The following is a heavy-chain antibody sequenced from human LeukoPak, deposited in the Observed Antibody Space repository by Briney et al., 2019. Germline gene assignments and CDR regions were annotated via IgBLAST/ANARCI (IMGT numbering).Heavy chain of an antibody. V-gene: IGHV4-59*08. CDR3: ARLEAAAGTAWFDP. J-gene: IGHJ5*02. CDR2: IYYSGST. D-gene: IGHD6-13*01. CDR1: GGSISSYY. Sequence: SETLSLTCTVSGGSISSYYWSWIRQPPGKGLEWIGYIYYSGSTNYNPSLKSRVTISVDTSKNQFSLKLSSVTAADTAVYYCARLEAAAGTAWFDPWGQGTLVTVSS.